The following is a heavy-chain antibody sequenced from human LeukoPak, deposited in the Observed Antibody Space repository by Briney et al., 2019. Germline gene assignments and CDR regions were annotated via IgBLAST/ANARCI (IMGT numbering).Heavy chain of an antibody. CDR2: ISGSGGST. Sequence: GGSLRLSCAASGFTFSSYAMSWVRQTPGKGLEWVSAISGSGGSTYYADSVKGRSTISRDNSKNTLCLQMNSLRAEDTAVYYCAKDTCSSTSCYFIYYYYMDVWGKGTTVTVSS. D-gene: IGHD2-2*01. CDR1: GFTFSSYA. J-gene: IGHJ6*03. CDR3: AKDTCSSTSCYFIYYYYMDV. V-gene: IGHV3-23*01.